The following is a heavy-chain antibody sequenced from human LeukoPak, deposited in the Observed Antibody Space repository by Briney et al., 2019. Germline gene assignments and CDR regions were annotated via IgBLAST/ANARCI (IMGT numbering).Heavy chain of an antibody. Sequence: GRSLRLSCAASGFTFSSYAIHWVRQAPGKGLVWVSRISGDGSDTRYADSVKGRFTISRDNAKNTVFLQMNSLRDEDTAVYYCARDVQDSRTGGLDFWGQGTLVTVSS. D-gene: IGHD3-22*01. CDR1: GFTFSSYA. CDR2: ISGDGSDT. J-gene: IGHJ4*02. CDR3: ARDVQDSRTGGLDF. V-gene: IGHV3-74*01.